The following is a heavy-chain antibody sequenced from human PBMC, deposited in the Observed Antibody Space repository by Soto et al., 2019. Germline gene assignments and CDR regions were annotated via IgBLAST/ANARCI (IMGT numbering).Heavy chain of an antibody. CDR2: ISSGSSTI. D-gene: IGHD2-21*01. J-gene: IGHJ6*02. V-gene: IGHV3-48*01. CDR3: TGGAKGEAF. CDR1: GFTFSSYS. Sequence: GSLRLSCAASGFTFSSYSMNWVRQAPGKGLEWVSYISSGSSTIYYADSVKGRFTISRDNAKNSLYLQMDSLRAEDTAVYYATGGAKGEAFGGQGPRVTV.